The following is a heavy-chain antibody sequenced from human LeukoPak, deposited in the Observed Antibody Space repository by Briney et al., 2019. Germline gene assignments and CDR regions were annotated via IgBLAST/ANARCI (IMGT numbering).Heavy chain of an antibody. CDR1: GGSIRSSSYY. V-gene: IGHV4-39*01. Sequence: SETLSLTCTVSGGSIRSSSYYWGWIRQPPGKGLEWIGCIYYTGSTYYNPSLKSRVTISVDTSKNQFSLKLSSVTAADTAVYYCARQAGRPPRVPTMARGRFDYWGQGTLVTVSS. CDR2: IYYTGST. CDR3: ARQAGRPPRVPTMARGRFDY. D-gene: IGHD3-10*01. J-gene: IGHJ4*02.